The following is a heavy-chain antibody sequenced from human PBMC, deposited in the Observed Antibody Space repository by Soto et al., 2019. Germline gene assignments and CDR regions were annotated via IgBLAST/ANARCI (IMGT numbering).Heavy chain of an antibody. CDR2: IKSKTDGGTT. J-gene: IGHJ4*01. V-gene: IGHV3-15*01. CDR1: GFTFSNAW. Sequence: GGSLRLSCAASGFTFSNAWMSWVRQAPGKGLEWVGRIKSKTDGGTTDYAAPVKGRFTISRDDSKNTLYLQMNSLKTADTAVYNSTTAVLHNPFDSSEYYEYYWRHGTLVTIST. D-gene: IGHD3-22*01. CDR3: TTAVLHNPFDSSEYYEYY.